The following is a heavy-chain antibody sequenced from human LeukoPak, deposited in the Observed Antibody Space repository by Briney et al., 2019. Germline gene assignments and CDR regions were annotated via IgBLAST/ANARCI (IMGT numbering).Heavy chain of an antibody. Sequence: PGGSLRLSCAASGFTFSSYWMSWVRQAPGKGLEWVANIKQDGSEKYYVDSVKGRLTISRDNAKNSLYLQMNSLRAEDTAVYYCARVLVVVAATRSRPFDYWGQGTLVTVSS. J-gene: IGHJ4*02. CDR1: GFTFSSYW. CDR2: IKQDGSEK. V-gene: IGHV3-7*01. CDR3: ARVLVVVAATRSRPFDY. D-gene: IGHD2-15*01.